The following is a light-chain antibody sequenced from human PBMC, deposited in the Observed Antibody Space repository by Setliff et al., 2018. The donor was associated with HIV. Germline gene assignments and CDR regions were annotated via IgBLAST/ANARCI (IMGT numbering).Light chain of an antibody. Sequence: SYELTQPPSVSVSPEQTVTITCSGNELGNKYVCWYQQKPGQSPMLVIYQDNKRPSEIPERFSGSKSGNIATLIISGTQALDEADYYCQAWDSNTAVFGTGTKVTVL. CDR1: ELGNKY. CDR2: QDN. CDR3: QAWDSNTAV. V-gene: IGLV3-1*01. J-gene: IGLJ1*01.